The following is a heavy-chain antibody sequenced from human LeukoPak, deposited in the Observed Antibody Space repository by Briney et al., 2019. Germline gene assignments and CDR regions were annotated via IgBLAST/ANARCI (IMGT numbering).Heavy chain of an antibody. CDR1: GGTSTSYA. Sequence: SVKVSCKASGGTSTSYAISWVRQAPGQGLEWMGGIIPIFGTANYAQKCQGRVTITAEESTSTAYMELSSLRSEDTAVYYCERVEEYCDILTGYVYWGQGTLVTVSS. D-gene: IGHD3-9*01. J-gene: IGHJ4*02. V-gene: IGHV1-69*13. CDR2: IIPIFGTA. CDR3: ERVEEYCDILTGYVY.